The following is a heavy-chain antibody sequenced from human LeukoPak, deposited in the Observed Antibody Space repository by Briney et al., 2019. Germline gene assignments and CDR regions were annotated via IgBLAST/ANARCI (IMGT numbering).Heavy chain of an antibody. D-gene: IGHD3-22*01. J-gene: IGHJ4*02. CDR3: ARRGIVVVRAYYFDY. V-gene: IGHV4-34*01. CDR1: GGSFSGYY. CDR2: INHSGST. Sequence: SETLSLTCAVYGGSFSGYYWSWIRQPPGKGLEWIGEINHSGSTNYNPSLKSRVTISVDTSKNQFSLKLSSVTAADTAVYYCARRGIVVVRAYYFDYWGQGTLVTVSS.